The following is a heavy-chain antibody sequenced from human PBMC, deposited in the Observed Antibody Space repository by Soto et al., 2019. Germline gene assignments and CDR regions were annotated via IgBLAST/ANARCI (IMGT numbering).Heavy chain of an antibody. D-gene: IGHD2-2*01. J-gene: IGHJ4*02. CDR2: IIPIFGTA. CDR3: ASVVGVGPYQRTYYFDY. V-gene: IGHV1-69*01. Sequence: QVQLVQSGAEVKKPGSSVKVSCKAAGGTFSSYAISWVRQAPGQGLEGMGGIIPIFGTANYAQKFQGRVTMTADESTSTAYMELSRLRSEDTAVYYCASVVGVGPYQRTYYFDYGGQGTLVTVSS. CDR1: GGTFSSYA.